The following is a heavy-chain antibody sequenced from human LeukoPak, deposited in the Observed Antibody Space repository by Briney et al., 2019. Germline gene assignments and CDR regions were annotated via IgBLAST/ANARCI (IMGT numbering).Heavy chain of an antibody. CDR3: ARRFYYGSGSYYETYYFDY. D-gene: IGHD3-10*01. J-gene: IGHJ4*02. CDR1: GGTFSGYA. Sequence: GASVKVSCKASGGTFSGYAVSRVRQAPGQGLEWMGGIIPISGTANYAQKFQGRVTITADASTSTAYMELSSLRSEDTAVYYCARRFYYGSGSYYETYYFDYWGQGTLVTVSS. CDR2: IIPISGTA. V-gene: IGHV1-69*13.